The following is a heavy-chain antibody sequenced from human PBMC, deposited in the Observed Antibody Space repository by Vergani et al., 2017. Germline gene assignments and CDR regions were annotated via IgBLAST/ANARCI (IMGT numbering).Heavy chain of an antibody. CDR2: ISYDGSNK. V-gene: IGHV3-30*18. J-gene: IGHJ1*01. CDR3: AKDRGGGTSIQH. Sequence: QVQLVESGGGVVQPGRSLRLYCAASGFTFSSYGMHWVRQAPGKGLEWVAVISYDGSNKYYEDSVKGRFTISRDNSKNTLYLQMNSLRAEDTAVYYCAKDRGGGTSIQHWGQGTLVTVAS. CDR1: GFTFSSYG. D-gene: IGHD3-16*01.